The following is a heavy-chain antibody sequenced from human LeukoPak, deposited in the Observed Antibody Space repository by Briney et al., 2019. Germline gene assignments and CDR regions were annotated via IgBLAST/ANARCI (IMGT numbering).Heavy chain of an antibody. D-gene: IGHD1-26*01. CDR2: INNNSRYI. CDR1: GFTFSSYS. V-gene: IGHV3-21*01. Sequence: GGSLRLSCAASGFTFSSYSINWVRQAPGKGLEWVSSINNNSRYIYYADSMKGRFTISRDNARNSLYLQMNSLRAEDTAVYYCAREVGATNAFDIWGQGTMVTVSS. J-gene: IGHJ3*02. CDR3: AREVGATNAFDI.